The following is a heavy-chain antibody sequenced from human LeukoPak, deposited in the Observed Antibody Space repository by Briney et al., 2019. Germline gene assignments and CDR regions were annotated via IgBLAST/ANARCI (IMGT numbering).Heavy chain of an antibody. D-gene: IGHD3-3*01. V-gene: IGHV1-69*04. CDR2: IIPILGIA. CDR3: ARDVKRITIFGVVKPAYYYYGMDV. J-gene: IGHJ6*02. CDR1: GGTFSSYA. Sequence: SVKVSFKASGGTFSSYAISWVRQAPGQGLEWMGRIIPILGIANYAQKFQGRVTITADKSTSTAYMELSSLRSEDTAVYYCARDVKRITIFGVVKPAYYYYGMDVWGQGTTVTVSS.